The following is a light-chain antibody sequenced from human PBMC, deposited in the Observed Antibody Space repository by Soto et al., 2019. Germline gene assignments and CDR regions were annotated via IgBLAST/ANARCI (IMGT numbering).Light chain of an antibody. CDR2: DVS. V-gene: IGLV2-11*01. CDR1: SSDVGGYNY. J-gene: IGLJ1*01. CDR3: CSYAGNCYV. Sequence: QLVLTQPRSVSGSPGQSVTISCTGTSSDVGGYNYVSWNQQHPGKAPKVMIYDVSKRPSGVPDRFSGSKSGNTASLTISGLQAEDEADYYCCSYAGNCYVFGTGTKVTVL.